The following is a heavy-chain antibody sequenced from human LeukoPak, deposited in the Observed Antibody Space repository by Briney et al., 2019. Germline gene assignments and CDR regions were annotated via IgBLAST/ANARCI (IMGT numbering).Heavy chain of an antibody. CDR3: ARGSGYCSGGSCYLYYFDY. CDR1: GGSISSGSYY. V-gene: IGHV4-39*07. Sequence: SETLSLTCTVSGGSISSGSYYWSWIRQPPGKGLEWIGEINHSGSTNYNPSLKSRVTISVDTSKNQFSLKLSSVTAADTAVYYCARGSGYCSGGSCYLYYFDYWGQGTLVTVSS. CDR2: INHSGST. D-gene: IGHD2-15*01. J-gene: IGHJ4*02.